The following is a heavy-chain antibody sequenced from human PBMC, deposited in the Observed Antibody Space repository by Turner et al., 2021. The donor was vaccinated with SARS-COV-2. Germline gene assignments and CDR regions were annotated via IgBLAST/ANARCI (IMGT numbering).Heavy chain of an antibody. V-gene: IGHV4-59*08. CDR1: GGSISSYY. D-gene: IGHD2-15*01. CDR3: ARVSGYCSGGSCAPFDY. CDR2: IHYSGGT. Sequence: QVQLQESGPGLVKPSETLSLTCTVSGGSISSYYWSWIRQPPGKGLEWIGYIHYSGGTNYNPSPKSRVTISVDTSKNQFSLKLSSVTAADTAVYYCARVSGYCSGGSCAPFDYWGQGTLLTVSS. J-gene: IGHJ4*02.